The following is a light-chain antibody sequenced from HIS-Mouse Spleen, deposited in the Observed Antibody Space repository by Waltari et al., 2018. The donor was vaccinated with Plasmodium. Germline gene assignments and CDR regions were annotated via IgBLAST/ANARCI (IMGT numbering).Light chain of an antibody. CDR1: QRVSSN. V-gene: IGKV3-15*01. CDR2: GAS. CDR3: QQYNNWSFT. Sequence: EIVMTQSPATLSVSPGERATLSCRASQRVSSNLAWYQQKPGQAPRLLIYGASTRATGFPARFSGSGSGTEFTLTISSLQSEDFAVYYCQQYNNWSFTFGPGTKVDIK. J-gene: IGKJ3*01.